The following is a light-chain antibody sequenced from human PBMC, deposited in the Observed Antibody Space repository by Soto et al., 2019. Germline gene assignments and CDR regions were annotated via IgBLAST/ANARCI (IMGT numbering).Light chain of an antibody. Sequence: EIVLTQSPGTLSLSPGERATLSCRASQSASSDFFAWYQQKPGQPPRLLIYGASTRATGIPDRFSSSGSGTDFTLIISRLEPEDIGMYYCQQYGSSPWTFGQGTKVEIK. J-gene: IGKJ1*01. CDR2: GAS. CDR3: QQYGSSPWT. V-gene: IGKV3-20*01. CDR1: QSASSDF.